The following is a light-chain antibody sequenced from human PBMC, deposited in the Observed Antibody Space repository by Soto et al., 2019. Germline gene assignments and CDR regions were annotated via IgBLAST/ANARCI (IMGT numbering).Light chain of an antibody. CDR3: QQYYSFPPT. V-gene: IGKV1-5*01. CDR1: RSISDW. J-gene: IGKJ1*01. Sequence: IQMTQSASSLSPSVGDRVTITCRASRSISDWLAWYQQKPGKAPELLIYAASTLQSGVPSRFSGSGSGTDFTLTISCLQSEDFATYYCQQYYSFPPTFGQGTKVDI. CDR2: AAS.